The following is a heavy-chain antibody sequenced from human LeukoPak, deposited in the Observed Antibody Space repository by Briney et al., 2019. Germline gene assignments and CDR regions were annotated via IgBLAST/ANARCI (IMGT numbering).Heavy chain of an antibody. J-gene: IGHJ4*02. CDR2: IWSDGSTK. V-gene: IGHV3-33*01. CDR3: ARDTSSSWYYFDH. Sequence: GGSLRLSCAASGFTFRNYGMHWVRQAPGKGLEWVAAIWSDGSTKYYAESVQGRFTISRDTSKNRLYLQLNSLRVEDTAVFYCARDTSSSWYYFDHWGQGTLVTVSS. D-gene: IGHD6-13*01. CDR1: GFTFRNYG.